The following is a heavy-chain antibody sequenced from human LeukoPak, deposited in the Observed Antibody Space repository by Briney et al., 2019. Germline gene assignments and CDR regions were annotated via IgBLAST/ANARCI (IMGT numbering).Heavy chain of an antibody. CDR2: ISGSGGST. V-gene: IGHV3-23*01. J-gene: IGHJ4*02. Sequence: GGSLRLSCAASGFTFSSYAMSWVRQAPGKLLEWVSAISGSGGSTYYAGSVKGRFTISRDNSKNTLYLQMNSLRAEDTAVYYCAKDRQWLYYFDYWGQGTLVTVSS. CDR3: AKDRQWLYYFDY. CDR1: GFTFSSYA. D-gene: IGHD6-19*01.